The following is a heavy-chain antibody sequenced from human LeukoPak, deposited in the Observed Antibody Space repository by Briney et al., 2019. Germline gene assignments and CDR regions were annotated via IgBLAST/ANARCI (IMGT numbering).Heavy chain of an antibody. V-gene: IGHV4-59*01. CDR1: GGSISSYY. CDR2: ISYSGTT. Sequence: SETLSLTCTVSGGSISSYYWNWIRQPPGKGLEWIGYISYSGTTNYNPSLKSRVTISVDTSKKQFSLKLTTATAADTAVYYCAIRAREQRDSSPGNWLDPWGQGTLVTVSS. J-gene: IGHJ5*02. D-gene: IGHD1/OR15-1a*01. CDR3: AIRAREQRDSSPGNWLDP.